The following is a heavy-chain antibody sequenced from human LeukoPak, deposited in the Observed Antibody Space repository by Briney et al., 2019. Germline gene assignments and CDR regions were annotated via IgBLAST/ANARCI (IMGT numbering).Heavy chain of an antibody. CDR1: GGSISSGTYY. J-gene: IGHJ1*01. CDR3: SSVDL. CDR2: FYTSGST. Sequence: PSQTLSLTCTVSGGSISSGTYYWSWIRQPAGKGLEWIGRFYTSGSTNYNPSLKSRVTISVDTSKNQFSLKLSSVTAADTAVYYCSSVDLWGQGTLVTVSS. V-gene: IGHV4-61*02. D-gene: IGHD5-12*01.